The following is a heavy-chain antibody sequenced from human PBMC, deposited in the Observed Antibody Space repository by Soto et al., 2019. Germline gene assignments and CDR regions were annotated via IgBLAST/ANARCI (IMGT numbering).Heavy chain of an antibody. CDR1: GGSVSSSSYF. CDR3: ARDANYFDP. J-gene: IGHJ5*02. V-gene: IGHV4-61*01. Sequence: SETLSLTCTVSGGSVSSSSYFWSWIRQPPGKGLEWIGYIYSSGSTNYNPSLKSRVTISLDTSKNQFSLKLNSVTAAHTALYYCARDANYFDPWGQGTLVTVSS. CDR2: IYSSGST.